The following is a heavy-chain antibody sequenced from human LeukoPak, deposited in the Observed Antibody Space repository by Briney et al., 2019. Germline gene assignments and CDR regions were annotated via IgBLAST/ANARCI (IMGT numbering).Heavy chain of an antibody. V-gene: IGHV4-34*01. CDR1: GGSFSGYY. Sequence: SETLSLTCAVYGGSFSGYYWSWIRQPPGKGLEWIGEINHSGSTNYNPSLKSRATISVDTSKNQFSLKLSSVTAADTAVYYCARGTWGYDFWSGYYTRNWFDPWGQGTLVTVSS. D-gene: IGHD3-3*01. CDR3: ARGTWGYDFWSGYYTRNWFDP. CDR2: INHSGST. J-gene: IGHJ5*02.